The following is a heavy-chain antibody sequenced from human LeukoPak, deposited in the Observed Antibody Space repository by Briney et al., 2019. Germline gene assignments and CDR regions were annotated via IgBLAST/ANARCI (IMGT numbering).Heavy chain of an antibody. CDR1: GGSTSRHY. Sequence: SETLSLTCDVSGGSTSRHYWSWVRLPAGKGLEWIGRVHISGSPDYSPSLKSRVTMSVDTSKNQVSLRLSSMTAADTAVYFCARVSYNAGSFISGGWFDPWGQGIRVTVSS. CDR3: ARVSYNAGSFISGGWFDP. J-gene: IGHJ5*02. D-gene: IGHD3-10*01. V-gene: IGHV4-4*07. CDR2: VHISGSP.